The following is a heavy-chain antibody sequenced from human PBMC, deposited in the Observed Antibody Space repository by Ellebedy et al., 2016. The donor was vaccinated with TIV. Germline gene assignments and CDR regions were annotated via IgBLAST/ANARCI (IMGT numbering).Heavy chain of an antibody. CDR2: ISSSGSGGST. D-gene: IGHD3-10*01. CDR3: ARGFVFGEY. CDR1: GFTFSDYY. V-gene: IGHV3-23*01. J-gene: IGHJ4*02. Sequence: GESLKISCAVSGFTFSDYYMSWIRQAPGKGLEWVSYISSSGSGGSTYYADSVKGRFTISRDNSKNTLYLQMNSLRAEDTAVYDCARGFVFGEYWGQGTLVTVSS.